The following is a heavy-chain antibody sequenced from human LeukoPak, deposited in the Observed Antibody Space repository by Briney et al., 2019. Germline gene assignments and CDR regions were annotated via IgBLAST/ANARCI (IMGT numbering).Heavy chain of an antibody. V-gene: IGHV3-53*01. J-gene: IGHJ3*02. CDR2: IRSDGSA. CDR3: AREMYSGMYNDAFDI. Sequence: GGSLRLSCTASGFTVSSNYMSWVRQAPGKGLEWVSVIRSDGSANHADSVKGRFTISRDNSKNTLYLQMNNLRAEDTAMYYCAREMYSGMYNDAFDIWGQGTKVTVSS. D-gene: IGHD1-26*01. CDR1: GFTVSSNY.